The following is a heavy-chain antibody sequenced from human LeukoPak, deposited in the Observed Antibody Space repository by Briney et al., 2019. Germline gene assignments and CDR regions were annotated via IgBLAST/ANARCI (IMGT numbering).Heavy chain of an antibody. CDR3: ARTLASSSWYGLAY. V-gene: IGHV4-59*01. CDR1: GGSISSYY. J-gene: IGHJ4*02. D-gene: IGHD6-13*01. Sequence: SETLSLTCTVSGGSISSYYWSWIRQPPGKGLEWIGHIYYSGSTNYNPSLKSRVTLSIDTSKNQFSLKLSSVTAADTAVYYCARTLASSSWYGLAYWGQGTLVTVSS. CDR2: IYYSGST.